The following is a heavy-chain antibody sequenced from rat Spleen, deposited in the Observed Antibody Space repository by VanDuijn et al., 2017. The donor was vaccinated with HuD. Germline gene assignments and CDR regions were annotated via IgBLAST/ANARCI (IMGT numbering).Heavy chain of an antibody. D-gene: IGHD1-2*01. Sequence: EVQLVESGGGLVQPGRSLKLSCAASGFTFSDYYMVWVRQAPTKGLEWVASISYDGGSTYYRDSVKGRFTISRDNAKSSLYLQMDSLRSEDTATYSCTTDREYSRSYLGDWFAYWGQGTLVTVSS. V-gene: IGHV5-20*01. CDR2: ISYDGGST. J-gene: IGHJ3*01. CDR1: GFTFSDYY. CDR3: TTDREYSRSYLGDWFAY.